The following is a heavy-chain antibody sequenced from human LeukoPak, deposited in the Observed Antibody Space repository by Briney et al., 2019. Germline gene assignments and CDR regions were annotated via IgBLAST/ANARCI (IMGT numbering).Heavy chain of an antibody. CDR2: IYYTGST. D-gene: IGHD3-10*01. J-gene: IGHJ4*02. Sequence: SETLSLTCTVSGGSISSGDYYWSWIRQPPGKGLEWIGYIYYTGSTNYNPSLESRVTMSVYRSKNQVSLSLSSVTSADTAVYYCARDDGTGSFDFWGQGTLVTVSS. CDR1: GGSISSGDYY. CDR3: ARDDGTGSFDF. V-gene: IGHV4-61*08.